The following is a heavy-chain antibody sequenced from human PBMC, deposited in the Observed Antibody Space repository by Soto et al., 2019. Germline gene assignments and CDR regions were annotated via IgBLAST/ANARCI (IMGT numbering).Heavy chain of an antibody. J-gene: IGHJ3*02. CDR2: IIPIFGTA. D-gene: IGHD3-3*01. Sequence: SVKVSCKASGGTFSSYAISWVRQAPGQGLEWMGGIIPIFGTANYAQKLQGRATITADESTSTAYMELSSLRSEDTAVYYCGNESGFLEWLPEGAFDIWGQGTMVTVSS. V-gene: IGHV1-69*13. CDR3: GNESGFLEWLPEGAFDI. CDR1: GGTFSSYA.